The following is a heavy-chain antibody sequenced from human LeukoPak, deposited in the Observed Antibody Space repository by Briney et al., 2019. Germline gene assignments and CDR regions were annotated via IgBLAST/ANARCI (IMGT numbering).Heavy chain of an antibody. CDR2: FDPEDGET. V-gene: IGHV1-24*01. CDR1: GYTLTELS. D-gene: IGHD4-23*01. CDR3: ATDKYVGNDYGGNLAY. J-gene: IGHJ4*02. Sequence: ASVKVSCKVSGYTLTELSMHWVRQAPGKGLEWMGGFDPEDGETIYAQKFQGRVTMTEDTSTDTAYMELSSLRPEDTAVYYCATDKYVGNDYGGNLAYWGQGTLVTVSS.